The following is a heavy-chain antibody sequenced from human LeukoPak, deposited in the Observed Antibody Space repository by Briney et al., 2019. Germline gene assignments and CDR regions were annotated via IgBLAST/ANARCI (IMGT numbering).Heavy chain of an antibody. D-gene: IGHD6-13*01. J-gene: IGHJ4*02. CDR1: GGSISTYY. CDR3: ASRRPAAGLGYFDS. V-gene: IGHV4-4*07. CDR2: ISTTGSP. Sequence: SETLSLTCTVSGGSISTYYWSWIRQPAGKALEWIGRISTTGSPNYNPSLKSRVTMSVDTSKNQFSLRLSSVTAADTAVYYCASRRPAAGLGYFDSWGQGTLVTVSS.